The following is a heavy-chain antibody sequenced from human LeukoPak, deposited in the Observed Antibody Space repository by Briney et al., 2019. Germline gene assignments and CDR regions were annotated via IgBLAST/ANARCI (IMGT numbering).Heavy chain of an antibody. V-gene: IGHV5-51*01. Sequence: GESLKISCKGSGYSFTSYWIGWVRQMPGKGLEWMGIIYPGDSDTRYSPSFQGQVTISADKSISTAYLQWSSLKASDTAMYYCARQRDGYNLKDLGFDYWGQGTLVTVSS. CDR1: GYSFTSYW. CDR2: IYPGDSDT. J-gene: IGHJ4*02. D-gene: IGHD5-24*01. CDR3: ARQRDGYNLKDLGFDY.